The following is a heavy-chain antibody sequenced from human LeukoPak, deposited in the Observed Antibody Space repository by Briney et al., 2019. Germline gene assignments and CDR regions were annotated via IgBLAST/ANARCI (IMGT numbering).Heavy chain of an antibody. CDR2: INSGATSE. D-gene: IGHD2-8*02. Sequence: PGGSLRLSCTASGFIFSNFEVNWVRQSPGKGLQWVAYINSGATSEYYADSVNGRFTISRDNAKNSLYLQMNSLGVQDTAIYYCARVICTGGSCFQNDYWGQGTLVTVSS. J-gene: IGHJ4*02. CDR1: GFIFSNFE. V-gene: IGHV3-48*03. CDR3: ARVICTGGSCFQNDY.